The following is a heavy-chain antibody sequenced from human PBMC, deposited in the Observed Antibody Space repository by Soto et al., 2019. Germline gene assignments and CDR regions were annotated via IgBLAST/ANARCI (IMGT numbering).Heavy chain of an antibody. CDR1: GFIVSSYY. J-gene: IGHJ3*01. D-gene: IGHD6-19*01. V-gene: IGHV3-53*01. CDR2: IYSGGST. Sequence: LRLSCAGSGFIVSSYYMSWVRQAPGKGLEWISVIYSGGSTYYADSVKGRFTISRDNSENTLYLQLNSLRAEDTAVYYCAKSGGNGWFADAFDVWGQGTMVTVSS. CDR3: AKSGGNGWFADAFDV.